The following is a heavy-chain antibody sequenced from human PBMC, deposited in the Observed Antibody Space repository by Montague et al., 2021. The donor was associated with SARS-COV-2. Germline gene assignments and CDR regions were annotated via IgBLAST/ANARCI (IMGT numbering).Heavy chain of an antibody. Sequence: STSYNPSLKSRVTISVDTSENHVSLRLSSVTAADTAVYYCTRGEVAVTGIDYWGQGALVTVS. CDR3: TRGEVAVTGIDY. V-gene: IGHV4-34*01. D-gene: IGHD6-19*01. J-gene: IGHJ4*02. CDR2: ST.